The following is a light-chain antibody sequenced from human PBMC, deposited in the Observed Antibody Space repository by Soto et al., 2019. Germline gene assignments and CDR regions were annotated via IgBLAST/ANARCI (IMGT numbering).Light chain of an antibody. J-gene: IGKJ3*01. CDR2: GAS. Sequence: EIVLTQSPGTLSLYPGERATLSCRTSHSVSSSYLAWYQQKPGQAPRLLIYGASSRATGIPDRFSGSRSGTDFTLTISRLEPEDFAVYYCQQYGGSPLVTFGPGTKVDIK. V-gene: IGKV3-20*01. CDR1: HSVSSSY. CDR3: QQYGGSPLVT.